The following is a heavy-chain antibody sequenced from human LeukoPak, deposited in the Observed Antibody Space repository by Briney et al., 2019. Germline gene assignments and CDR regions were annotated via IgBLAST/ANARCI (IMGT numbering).Heavy chain of an antibody. J-gene: IGHJ6*02. CDR3: ARDQGLTAPPPYGLDV. CDR2: IIPVLNIT. V-gene: IGHV1-69*04. D-gene: IGHD5-18*01. CDR1: GGTFSSYA. Sequence: WVKVSCKASGGTFSSYAISWVRQAPGQGLEWMGRIIPVLNITTYAQKFQGSVTITADTSTSTVYMELSSLRSEETAVYYCARDQGLTAPPPYGLDVWGQGTTVIVSS.